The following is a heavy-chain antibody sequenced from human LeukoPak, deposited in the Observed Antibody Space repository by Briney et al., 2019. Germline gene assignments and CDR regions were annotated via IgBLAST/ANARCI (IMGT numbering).Heavy chain of an antibody. CDR1: GYTFTGYF. V-gene: IGHV1-2*02. J-gene: IGHJ4*02. CDR3: ARDERYDSSGYPFDS. D-gene: IGHD3-22*01. CDR2: INPNSGDT. Sequence: ASVKVSCKASGYTFTGYFMHWVRQAPGQGLEWMGWINPNSGDTNCAQKFQGRVTMTRDTSISTAYMELSSLRSDDTAMYYCARDERYDSSGYPFDSWGQGTLVTVSS.